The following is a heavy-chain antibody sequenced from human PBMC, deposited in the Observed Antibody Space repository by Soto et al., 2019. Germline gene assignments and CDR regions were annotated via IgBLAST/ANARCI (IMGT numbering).Heavy chain of an antibody. CDR2: ISGSGGST. CDR3: AKQSRSSSWPLGY. Sequence: GGSLRLSCAASGFTFSSYAMSWVRQAPGKWLEWVSAISGSGGSTYYADSVKGRFTISRDNSKNTLYLQMNSLRAEDTAVYYCAKQSRSSSWPLGYWGQGXLVTVSS. V-gene: IGHV3-23*01. CDR1: GFTFSSYA. D-gene: IGHD6-13*01. J-gene: IGHJ4*02.